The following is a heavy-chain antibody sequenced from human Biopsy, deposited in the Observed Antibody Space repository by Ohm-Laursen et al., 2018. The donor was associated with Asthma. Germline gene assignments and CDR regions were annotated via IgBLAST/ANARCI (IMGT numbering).Heavy chain of an antibody. Sequence: ASVKVSCKAPGGTFSNFAISWVRQAPGQGLEWLGGIMTVFGTTNYAQKFQGRVTITADESTNTAYMEVTSLRSEDTAIYYCARCQVGYSSGWSLLLKKIYYSGMDVWGQGTAVTVSS. CDR2: IMTVFGTT. V-gene: IGHV1-69*13. J-gene: IGHJ6*02. CDR3: ARCQVGYSSGWSLLLKKIYYSGMDV. CDR1: GGTFSNFA. D-gene: IGHD6-19*01.